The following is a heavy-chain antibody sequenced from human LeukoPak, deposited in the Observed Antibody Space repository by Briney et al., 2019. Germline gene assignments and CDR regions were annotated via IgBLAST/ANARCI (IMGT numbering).Heavy chain of an antibody. D-gene: IGHD6-13*01. CDR3: ARDLKIAAAGPVDY. CDR1: GYTFTSYG. J-gene: IGHJ4*02. V-gene: IGHV1-18*01. CDR2: ISAYNGNT. Sequence: GASVKVSCKASGYTFTSYGISWVRQAPGQGLEWMGWISAYNGNTNYAQKLQGRVTMTTDTSTSTAYMELRSLRSDDTAVYCCARDLKIAAAGPVDYWGQGTLVTVSS.